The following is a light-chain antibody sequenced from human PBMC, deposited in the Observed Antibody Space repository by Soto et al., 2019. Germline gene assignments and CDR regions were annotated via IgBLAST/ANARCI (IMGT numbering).Light chain of an antibody. CDR2: DAS. CDR1: QSVSTY. Sequence: EVVLTQSPATLSLSPVERSTLSCMASQSVSTYLAWYQQKPGQAPRLLIYDASNRATGIPARFSGSGSATDFTLTISSLEPEDFAVYYCQQRSSWITFGQGTRLEIK. J-gene: IGKJ5*01. CDR3: QQRSSWIT. V-gene: IGKV3-11*01.